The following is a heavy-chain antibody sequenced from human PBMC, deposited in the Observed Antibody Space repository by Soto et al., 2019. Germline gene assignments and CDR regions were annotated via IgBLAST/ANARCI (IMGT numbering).Heavy chain of an antibody. CDR2: IIPIFGTA. CDR1: GDTFSSYA. Sequence: QVQLVQSGAEVKKPGSSVKVSCKASGDTFSSYAISWVRQAPGQGLEWMGGIIPIFGTANYAQKFQGRVTSTEDESTSTAYMELSSLRSEDTAVYYCARDGSGYRSRASPMDVWGQGTTVTVSS. J-gene: IGHJ6*02. D-gene: IGHD3-22*01. V-gene: IGHV1-69*01. CDR3: ARDGSGYRSRASPMDV.